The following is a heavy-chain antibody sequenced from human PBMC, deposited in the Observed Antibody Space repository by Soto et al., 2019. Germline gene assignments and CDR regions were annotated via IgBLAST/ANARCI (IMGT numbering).Heavy chain of an antibody. CDR2: LSGGSRYI. CDR1: GFSFSTYT. CDR3: ARDDADGSGESRAAF. Sequence: EVQLVESGGGLVKPGGSLRLSCAASGFSFSTYTMNWVRQAPGKGLEWVASLSGGSRYIYYAESVKGRLTISRDNAKNALSLEMNSRGGEDTAVYYCARDDADGSGESRAAFWGQGALVIVSS. V-gene: IGHV3-21*01. J-gene: IGHJ4*02. D-gene: IGHD3-22*01.